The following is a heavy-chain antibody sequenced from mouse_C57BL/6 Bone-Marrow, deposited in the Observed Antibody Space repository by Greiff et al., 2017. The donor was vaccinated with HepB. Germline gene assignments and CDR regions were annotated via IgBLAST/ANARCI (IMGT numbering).Heavy chain of an antibody. D-gene: IGHD1-1*01. J-gene: IGHJ2*01. CDR1: GYTFTDYY. CDR3: ARGYYGSSYVFDY. Sequence: EVQLQQSGPELVKPGASVKISCKASGYTFTDYYMNWVKQSHGKSLEWIGDINPNNGGTSYNQKFKGKATLTVDKSSSTAYMELRSLTSEDSAVYYCARGYYGSSYVFDYWGQGTTLTVSS. CDR2: INPNNGGT. V-gene: IGHV1-26*01.